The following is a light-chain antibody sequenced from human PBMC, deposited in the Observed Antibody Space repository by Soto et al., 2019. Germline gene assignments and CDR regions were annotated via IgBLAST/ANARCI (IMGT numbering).Light chain of an antibody. CDR3: CSYATSSTYV. CDR1: SSDVGNYNL. CDR2: EGS. V-gene: IGLV2-23*01. Sequence: QPALTQPASVSGSPGQSITISCTGTSSDVGNYNLVSWYQQHPGKAPKLMIYEGSKRPSGLSNRFSGSKSGNTASLTISGLQAEDEADYYCCSYATSSTYVFGNGTKVTVL. J-gene: IGLJ1*01.